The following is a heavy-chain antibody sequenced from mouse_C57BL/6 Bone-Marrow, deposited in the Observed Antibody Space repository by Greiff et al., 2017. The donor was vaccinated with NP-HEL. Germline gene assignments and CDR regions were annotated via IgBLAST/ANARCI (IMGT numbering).Heavy chain of an antibody. CDR2: IYPGNSDT. J-gene: IGHJ1*03. CDR1: GYTFTSYW. D-gene: IGHD1-1*01. Sequence: VQLQQSGTVLARPGASVKMSCKTSGYTFTSYWMHWVKQRPGPGLEWIGAIYPGNSDTSYNQKFKGKAKLTAVTSASTAYMELSSLTNEDSAVYYCTRRSSFYWYFDVWGTGTTVTVSS. CDR3: TRRSSFYWYFDV. V-gene: IGHV1-5*01.